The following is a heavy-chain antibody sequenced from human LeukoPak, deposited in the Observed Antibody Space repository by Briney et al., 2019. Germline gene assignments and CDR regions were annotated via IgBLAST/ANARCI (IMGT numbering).Heavy chain of an antibody. D-gene: IGHD3-10*01. J-gene: IGHJ5*02. CDR1: GGSISSYY. CDR3: ARRSVGWFGELSWFDP. V-gene: IGHV4-59*08. Sequence: PSETLSLTCTVSGGSISSYYWSWIRQPPGKGLEWIGYIYYSGSTNYNPSLKSRVTTSVDTSKNQFSLKLSSVTAADTAVYYCARRSVGWFGELSWFDPWGQGTLVTVSS. CDR2: IYYSGST.